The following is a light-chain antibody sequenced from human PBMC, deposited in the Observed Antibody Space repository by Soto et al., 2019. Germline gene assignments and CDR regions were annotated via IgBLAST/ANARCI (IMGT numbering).Light chain of an antibody. Sequence: QSVLTQPPSVSAAPGQKVTISCSGSSSNIGINYVCWYQQLPGTAPKLLIYDNDNRPSGIPDRFSGSKSGTSATLGVTGLQTGDEADYYCATGDNSLSALVFGGGTKLTVL. J-gene: IGLJ2*01. V-gene: IGLV1-51*01. CDR1: SSNIGINY. CDR2: DND. CDR3: ATGDNSLSALV.